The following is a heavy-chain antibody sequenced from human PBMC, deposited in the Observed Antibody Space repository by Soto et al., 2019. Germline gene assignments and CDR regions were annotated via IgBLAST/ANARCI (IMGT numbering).Heavy chain of an antibody. CDR1: GYTFTSYD. CDR2: MNPNSGNT. J-gene: IGHJ6*03. CDR3: ARHWRLEWLLSGGYYYYYMDV. D-gene: IGHD3-3*01. Sequence: QVQLVQSGAEVKKPGASVKVSCKASGYTFTSYDINWVRQATGQGLEWMGWMNPNSGNTGYAQKYQGRVTMTRNTSISTAYMELSSLRSEDTAVYYCARHWRLEWLLSGGYYYYYMDVWGKGTTVTVSS. V-gene: IGHV1-8*01.